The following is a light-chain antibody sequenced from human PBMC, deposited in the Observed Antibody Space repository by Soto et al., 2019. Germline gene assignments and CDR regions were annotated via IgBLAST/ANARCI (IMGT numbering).Light chain of an antibody. CDR3: SSYGGSNNFV. J-gene: IGLJ1*01. Sequence: QSVLTQPPSASGSPGQSVTISCTGTSSDVGGYNFVSWYQHFPGKAPKLIIYEVTKRPSGVPDRFSGSKSGNTASPTVSGLQTDDEADYYCSSYGGSNNFVFGTGTKATVL. V-gene: IGLV2-8*01. CDR1: SSDVGGYNF. CDR2: EVT.